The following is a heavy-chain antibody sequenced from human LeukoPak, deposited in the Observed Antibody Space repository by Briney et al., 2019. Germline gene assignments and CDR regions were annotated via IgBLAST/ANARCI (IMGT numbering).Heavy chain of an antibody. V-gene: IGHV4-39*07. CDR2: IYYSGST. J-gene: IGHJ6*03. CDR1: GGSISSSSYY. CDR3: ARDWGVGGRPGYMDV. D-gene: IGHD6-6*01. Sequence: MSSETLSLTCTVSGGSISSSSYYWGWIRQPPGKGLEWIGSIYYSGSTYYNPSLKSRVTISVDTSKNQVSLKLSSVTAADTAVYFCARDWGVGGRPGYMDVWGKGTTVTVSS.